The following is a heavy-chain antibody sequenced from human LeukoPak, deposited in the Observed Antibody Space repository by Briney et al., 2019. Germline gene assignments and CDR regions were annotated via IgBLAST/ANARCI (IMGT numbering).Heavy chain of an antibody. CDR2: ISGSGGST. J-gene: IGHJ4*02. CDR1: GFTFSSYG. V-gene: IGHV3-23*01. D-gene: IGHD2-2*01. Sequence: GGSLRLSCAASGFTFSSYGMHWVRQAPGKGLEWVSAISGSGGSTYYADSVKGRFTISRDNSKNTLYLQMNSLRAEDTAVYYCAKDIGYCSSTSCYGGVFDYWGQGTLVTVSS. CDR3: AKDIGYCSSTSCYGGVFDY.